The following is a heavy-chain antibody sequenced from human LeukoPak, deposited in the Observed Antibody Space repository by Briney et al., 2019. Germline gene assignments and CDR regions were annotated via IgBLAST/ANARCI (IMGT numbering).Heavy chain of an antibody. Sequence: SETLSLTCTVSGGSISSYYWSWIRQPPGKGLEWNGYIYYSGSTNYNPSLKSRVTISVDTSKNQFSLKLSSVTAADTAVYYCASPRKGNAFDIWGQGTMVTVSS. CDR3: ASPRKGNAFDI. J-gene: IGHJ3*02. V-gene: IGHV4-59*08. CDR1: GGSISSYY. CDR2: IYYSGST.